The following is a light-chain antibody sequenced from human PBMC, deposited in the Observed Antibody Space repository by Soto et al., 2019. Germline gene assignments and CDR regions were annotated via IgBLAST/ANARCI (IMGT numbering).Light chain of an antibody. J-gene: IGLJ1*01. Sequence: QSALTQPASVSGSPGQSITISCTGTSGVVGGYNYVSWYQQHPGKAPKLMIYDVSNRPSGVSNRFSGSKSGNTASLTISGLQAEDEADYYCSSYTSSSTRVFGTGTKVTVL. CDR2: DVS. CDR1: SGVVGGYNY. CDR3: SSYTSSSTRV. V-gene: IGLV2-14*01.